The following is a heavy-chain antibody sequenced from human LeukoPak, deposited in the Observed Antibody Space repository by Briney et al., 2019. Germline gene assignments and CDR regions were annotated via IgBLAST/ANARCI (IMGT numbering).Heavy chain of an antibody. CDR2: IYYSGST. J-gene: IGHJ4*02. D-gene: IGHD5-18*01. CDR3: ARDGDTAMVN. V-gene: IGHV4-39*07. Sequence: SETLSLTCTVSGGSISSSSYYWGWIRQPPGKGLEWIGSIYYSGSTYYNPSLKRRVTISVDTSKNQFSLKLSSVTAADTAVYYCARDGDTAMVNWGQGTLVTVSS. CDR1: GGSISSSSYY.